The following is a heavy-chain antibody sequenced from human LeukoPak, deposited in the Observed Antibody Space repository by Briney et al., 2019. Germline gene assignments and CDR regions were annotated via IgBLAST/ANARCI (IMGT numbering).Heavy chain of an antibody. CDR2: ISGSGGST. V-gene: IGHV3-23*01. CDR1: GFTFSSYE. Sequence: GGSLRLSCAASGFTFSSYEMNWVRQAPGKGLEWVSAISGSGGSTYYADSVKGRFTISRDNSKNTLYLQMNSLRAEDTAVYYCAKGGSVWLRGTAAGTPLPYWGQGTLVTVSS. CDR3: AKGGSVWLRGTAAGTPLPY. J-gene: IGHJ4*02. D-gene: IGHD6-13*01.